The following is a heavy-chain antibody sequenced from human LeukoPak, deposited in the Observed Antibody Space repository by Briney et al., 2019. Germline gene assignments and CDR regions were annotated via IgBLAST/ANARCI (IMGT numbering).Heavy chain of an antibody. D-gene: IGHD6-13*01. CDR3: ARHERSSWTGTFEPFDY. V-gene: IGHV4-30-2*03. Sequence: SETLSLTCAVSGGSISRGDFSWSWIRQSPGKGLEWIGYIYYSGSTYYNPSLKSRVTISVDTSKNQFSLKLSSVTAADTAVYYCARHERSSWTGTFEPFDYWGQGTLVTVSS. J-gene: IGHJ4*02. CDR1: GGSISRGDFS. CDR2: IYYSGST.